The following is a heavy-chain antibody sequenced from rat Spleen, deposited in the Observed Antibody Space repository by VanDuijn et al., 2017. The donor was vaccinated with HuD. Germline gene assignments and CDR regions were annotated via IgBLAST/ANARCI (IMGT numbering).Heavy chain of an antibody. Sequence: QLVESGGGLVQPGQSLKLSCSASGFTFSNYGMHWIRQAPGKDLDWVAYISSSSGTVYSDAVKGRFTTSRDNAKNTLYLQLNSLKSEDTAIYYCARNDYPGISGVMDAWGQGASVTVSS. CDR2: ISSSSGT. J-gene: IGHJ4*01. V-gene: IGHV5-62*01. D-gene: IGHD1-4*01. CDR1: GFTFSNYG. CDR3: ARNDYPGISGVMDA.